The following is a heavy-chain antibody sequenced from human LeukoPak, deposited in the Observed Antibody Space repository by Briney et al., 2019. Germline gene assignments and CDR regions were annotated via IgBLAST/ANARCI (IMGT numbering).Heavy chain of an antibody. Sequence: PSETLSLTCTVSGGSITGYYWSWIRQPPGKGLEWIGYIYNSGGGTNSNPSLKSRVTISEDTSKNQFSLKLSSMTAADTAVYYCARRYSSGWSPTFDYWGQGILVTVSS. CDR1: GGSITGYY. J-gene: IGHJ4*02. CDR3: ARRYSSGWSPTFDY. V-gene: IGHV4-59*01. CDR2: IYNSGGGT. D-gene: IGHD6-19*01.